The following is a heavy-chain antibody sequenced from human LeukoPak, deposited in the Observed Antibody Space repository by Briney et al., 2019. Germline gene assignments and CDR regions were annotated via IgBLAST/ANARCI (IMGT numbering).Heavy chain of an antibody. V-gene: IGHV4-61*08. J-gene: IGHJ6*02. CDR2: IYYSGST. D-gene: IGHD1-1*01. Sequence: PSETLSLTCIVSGASISSGDYYWSWIRQPPGKGLEWIGYIYYSGSTNYNPSFKSRVTISVDTSKNQFSLKLSSVTAADTAVYYCAREGWNDADYYYYYGMDVWGQGTTVTVSS. CDR1: GASISSGDYY. CDR3: AREGWNDADYYYYYGMDV.